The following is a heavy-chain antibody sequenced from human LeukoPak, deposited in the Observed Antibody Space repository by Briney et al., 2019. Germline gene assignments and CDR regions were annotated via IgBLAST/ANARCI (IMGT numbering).Heavy chain of an antibody. CDR1: GGPITGYY. CDR3: ARGLSPRINMVRGVRPPFRGVFDY. CDR2: INHSGST. V-gene: IGHV4-34*01. D-gene: IGHD3-10*01. J-gene: IGHJ4*02. Sequence: PSETLSLTCTVFGGPITGYYWSWIRQPPGKGLEWIGEINHSGSTNYNPSLKSRVTISVDTSKNQFSLKLSSVTAADTAVYYCARGLSPRINMVRGVRPPFRGVFDYWGQGTLVTVSS.